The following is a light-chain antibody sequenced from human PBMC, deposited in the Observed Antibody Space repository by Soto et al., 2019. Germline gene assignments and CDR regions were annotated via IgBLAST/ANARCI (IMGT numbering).Light chain of an antibody. V-gene: IGKV3-15*01. CDR3: QQYDNWPG. CDR2: GAS. J-gene: IGKJ3*01. Sequence: IVMTQSPTTLSVYPGSRLTLYCRASQSVSSNLAWYQQKPGQAPRVLIYGASTRATGIPARFSGSGSGTDFTLTISSLKYEDFAVYYCQQYDNWPGFGPGTKVDTK. CDR1: QSVSSN.